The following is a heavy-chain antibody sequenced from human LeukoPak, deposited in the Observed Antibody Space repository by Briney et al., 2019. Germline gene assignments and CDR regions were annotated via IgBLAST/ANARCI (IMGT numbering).Heavy chain of an antibody. CDR3: AKIPGNYYGSGSYPYYYYGMDV. Sequence: GGSLRLSCAASGFTFSSYAMSWVRQAPGKGLEWVSAISGSGGSPYYADSVKGRFTISRDNSKNTLYLQMNSLRAEDTAVYYCAKIPGNYYGSGSYPYYYYGMDVWGQGTTVTVSS. D-gene: IGHD3-10*01. CDR1: GFTFSSYA. V-gene: IGHV3-23*01. J-gene: IGHJ6*02. CDR2: ISGSGGSP.